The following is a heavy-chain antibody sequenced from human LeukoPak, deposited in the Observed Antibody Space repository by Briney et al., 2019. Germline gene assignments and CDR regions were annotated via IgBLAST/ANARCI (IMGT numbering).Heavy chain of an antibody. CDR2: ISYDASQK. CDR3: ARSAQAGSYYSS. D-gene: IGHD3-10*01. CDR1: GFTFSSYS. V-gene: IGHV3-30-3*01. Sequence: GGSLRLSCAASGFTFSSYSMHWVRQAPGKGLEWVAVISYDASQKYHADSVKGRFTISRDNSKNTLYLQMNSLRAEDTAVYYCARSAQAGSYYSSWGQGTLVTVSS. J-gene: IGHJ4*02.